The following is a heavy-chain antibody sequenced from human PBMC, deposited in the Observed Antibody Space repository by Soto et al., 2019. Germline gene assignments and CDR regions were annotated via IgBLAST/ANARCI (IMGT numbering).Heavy chain of an antibody. Sequence: ASVKVSCKASGGTFSSYTISWVRQAPGQGLEWMGRIIPILGIANYAQKFQGRVTITADKSTSTAYMELSSLRSEDTAVYYCARVRNPTYSSSWYYFDYWGQGTLVTVSS. D-gene: IGHD6-13*01. J-gene: IGHJ4*02. CDR3: ARVRNPTYSSSWYYFDY. V-gene: IGHV1-69*02. CDR1: GGTFSSYT. CDR2: IIPILGIA.